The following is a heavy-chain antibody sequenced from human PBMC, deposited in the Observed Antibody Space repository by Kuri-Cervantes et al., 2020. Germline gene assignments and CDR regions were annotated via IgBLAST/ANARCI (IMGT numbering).Heavy chain of an antibody. V-gene: IGHV4-34*01. D-gene: IGHD4-17*01. Sequence: ESLKISCAVYGGSFSGYYWSWIRQPPGRGLEWIGEINHSGSTNYNPSLKSRVTISADTSKNQFSLKLTSVTAADTAVYYCTRDHGDYEIDSWGQGTLVTVSS. CDR3: TRDHGDYEIDS. J-gene: IGHJ5*01. CDR1: GGSFSGYY. CDR2: INHSGST.